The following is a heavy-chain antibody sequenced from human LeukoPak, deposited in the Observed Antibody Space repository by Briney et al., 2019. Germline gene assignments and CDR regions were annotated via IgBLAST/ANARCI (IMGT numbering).Heavy chain of an antibody. CDR2: MNPNSGNT. CDR3: ARVGMTRRQHSDY. Sequence: GASVKVSCKASGYTFTSYDINWVRQATGQGLEWMGWMNPNSGNTGYAQKFQGRVTMTRNTSIGTAYMELSSLRSDDTAVYYCARVGMTRRQHSDYWGQGTLVTVSS. D-gene: IGHD1-20*01. CDR1: GYTFTSYD. V-gene: IGHV1-8*01. J-gene: IGHJ4*02.